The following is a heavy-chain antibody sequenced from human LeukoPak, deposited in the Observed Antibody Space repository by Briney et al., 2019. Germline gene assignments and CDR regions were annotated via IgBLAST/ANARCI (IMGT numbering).Heavy chain of an antibody. Sequence: GSLRLSCAASGFTFSSYSMNWVRQAPGKGLEWIGEINHSGSTNYNPSLKSPVTISVDTSKNQFSLKLSSVTAADTAVYYCARGSIMLFGVIRNNYYYGMDVWGQGTTVTVSS. CDR2: INHSGST. J-gene: IGHJ6*02. V-gene: IGHV4-34*01. CDR3: ARGSIMLFGVIRNNYYYGMDV. D-gene: IGHD3-3*01. CDR1: GFTFSSYS.